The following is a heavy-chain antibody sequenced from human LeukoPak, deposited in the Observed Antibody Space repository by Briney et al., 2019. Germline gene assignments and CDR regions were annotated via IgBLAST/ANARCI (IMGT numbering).Heavy chain of an antibody. CDR1: GGSISSSRYY. J-gene: IGHJ6*03. D-gene: IGHD2-15*01. Sequence: SETLSLTCTVSGGSISSSRYYWGWIRQPPGRGLEWIGSIHYSGSTYYNPSLQSRVTISIDTSKNQFSLKLRFVTAADTAVYYCARVRCSGGSCPYYYYYYYMDVWGKGTTVTVSS. CDR3: ARVRCSGGSCPYYYYYYYMDV. CDR2: IHYSGST. V-gene: IGHV4-39*07.